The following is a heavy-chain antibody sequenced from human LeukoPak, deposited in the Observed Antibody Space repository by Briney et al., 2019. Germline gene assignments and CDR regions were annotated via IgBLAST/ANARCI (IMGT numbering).Heavy chain of an antibody. CDR3: ARAGEDIIVVPGALYSDY. CDR2: INKDGSEK. V-gene: IGHV3-7*05. CDR1: GFTFSSYW. Sequence: GGSLRLSCAVSGFTFSSYWMSWARQAPGKGLEWVANINKDGSEKYYVDSVKGRFTISRDNAKKSLYLQMNSLRAEDTAVYYCARAGEDIIVVPGALYSDYWGQGTLVTVSS. D-gene: IGHD2-2*01. J-gene: IGHJ4*02.